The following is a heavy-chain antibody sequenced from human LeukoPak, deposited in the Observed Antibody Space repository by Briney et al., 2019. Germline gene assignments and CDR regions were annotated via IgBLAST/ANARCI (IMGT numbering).Heavy chain of an antibody. J-gene: IGHJ4*02. D-gene: IGHD6-13*01. V-gene: IGHV4-4*07. CDR2: IYTSGST. CDR3: ARSGIAAAVSTLDY. CDR1: GGSISSYY. Sequence: SETLSLTCTVSGGSISSYYWSWIRQPAGKGLEWIGRIYTSGSTNYNPSLKSRVTMSVDTSKNQFSLKLSSVTAADTAVYYCARSGIAAAVSTLDYWGQGTLVTVSS.